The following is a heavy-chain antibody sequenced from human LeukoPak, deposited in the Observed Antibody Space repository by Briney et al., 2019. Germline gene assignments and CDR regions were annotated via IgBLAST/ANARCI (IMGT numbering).Heavy chain of an antibody. CDR1: GFTFSSYA. CDR2: ITYSGGNT. Sequence: PGGSLRLSCAASGFTFSSYAMSWVRQAPGKGLEWVSVITYSGGNTSYADSVKGRFTISRDNSKNTLYLQMNSLRADDTAVYYCAKAEWSSEYQVQLTNWGKGPLVPVS. CDR3: AKAEWSSEYQVQLTN. V-gene: IGHV3-23*01. D-gene: IGHD1-1*01. J-gene: IGHJ4*02.